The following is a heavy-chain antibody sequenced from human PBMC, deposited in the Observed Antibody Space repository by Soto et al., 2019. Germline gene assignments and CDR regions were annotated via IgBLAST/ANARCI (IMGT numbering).Heavy chain of an antibody. CDR1: GYTFTSYA. Sequence: QVQLVQSGAEVKKPGASVKVSCKASGYTFTSYAMHWVRQAPGQRLEWMGWINAGNGNTKYSQKFQGRVTITRDTSSSTAYMELSSLRSEDTAVYYCARVPGYSIGDLWGRGTLVTVSS. D-gene: IGHD2-15*01. V-gene: IGHV1-3*01. CDR2: INAGNGNT. CDR3: ARVPGYSIGDL. J-gene: IGHJ2*01.